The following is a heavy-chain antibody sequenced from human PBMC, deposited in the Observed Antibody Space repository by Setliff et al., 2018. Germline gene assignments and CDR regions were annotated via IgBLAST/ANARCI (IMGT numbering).Heavy chain of an antibody. V-gene: IGHV3-48*04. CDR3: ASSGYYYGGDY. CDR2: ISSSGSTI. D-gene: IGHD3-22*01. CDR1: GFTFSSYS. J-gene: IGHJ4*02. Sequence: GSLRLSCAASGFTFSSYSMNWVRQAPGKGLEWVSYISSSGSTIYYADSVKGRFTISRDNAKNSLYLQMNSLRAEDTAVYYCASSGYYYGGDYWGQGTLVTVSS.